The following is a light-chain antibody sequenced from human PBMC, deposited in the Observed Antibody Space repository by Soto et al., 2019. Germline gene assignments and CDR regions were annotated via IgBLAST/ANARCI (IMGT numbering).Light chain of an antibody. CDR2: DVS. CDR3: SSFTSSSTYV. J-gene: IGLJ1*01. CDR1: SRYVGGYNY. V-gene: IGLV2-14*01. Sequence: QSALNQPRSGSGSTRQSITLSFTRASRYVGGYNYVSWFQQHPGKAPQLMIYDVSNRPSGVSNRFSGSKSGNTASLTISGLQAEDEADYYCSSFTSSSTYVFGTGTKVTVL.